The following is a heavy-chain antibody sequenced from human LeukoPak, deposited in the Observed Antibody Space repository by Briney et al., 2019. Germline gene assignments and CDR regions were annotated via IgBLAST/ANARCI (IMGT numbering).Heavy chain of an antibody. Sequence: PGGSLRLSCAASGFTFSSCAMHWVRQAPGKGLEWVAVISYDGSNKYYADSVKGRFTISRDNSKSTLYLQMNSLRAEDTAVYYCARGEYGYWGQGTLVTVSS. CDR1: GFTFSSCA. CDR3: ARGEYGY. D-gene: IGHD4/OR15-4a*01. J-gene: IGHJ4*02. CDR2: ISYDGSNK. V-gene: IGHV3-30*01.